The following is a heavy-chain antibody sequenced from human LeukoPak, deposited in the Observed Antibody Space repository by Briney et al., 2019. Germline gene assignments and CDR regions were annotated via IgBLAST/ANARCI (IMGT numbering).Heavy chain of an antibody. CDR2: ISGSGGST. V-gene: IGHV3-23*01. D-gene: IGHD6-19*01. CDR3: AKARDSSGSFGFDY. CDR1: GFTFSSYA. Sequence: GGSLGLSCAASGFTFSSYAMSWVRQAPGKGLEWVSTISGSGGSTYYADSVKGRFTISRDNSKNTLYLQMNSLRAEDTAVYYCAKARDSSGSFGFDYWGQGTLVTVSS. J-gene: IGHJ4*02.